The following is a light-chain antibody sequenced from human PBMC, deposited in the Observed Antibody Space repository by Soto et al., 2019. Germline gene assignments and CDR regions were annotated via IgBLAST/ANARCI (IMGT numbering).Light chain of an antibody. CDR3: QKYNNWPRK. V-gene: IGKV3-15*01. CDR1: QSVRSSY. Sequence: IVLTQSPGTLSLSRVQRDTLCCMASQSVRSSYLAWYQQKPGQAPRLLIHGATTRATGIPARFSGSGSGTEFTLTISSLQSEDFAVYYCQKYNNWPRKFGQGNKGDIK. CDR2: GAT. J-gene: IGKJ1*01.